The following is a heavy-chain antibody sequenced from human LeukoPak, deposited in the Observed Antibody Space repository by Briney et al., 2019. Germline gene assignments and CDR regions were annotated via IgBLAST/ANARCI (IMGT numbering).Heavy chain of an antibody. V-gene: IGHV3-48*04. D-gene: IGHD6-13*01. Sequence: GRSLRLSCAASGFTFTSNSMNWVRQAPGKGLEWVSYISSRSSTIYCADSVKGRFTISRDNAKNSLYLQMNSLRAEDTAVYYCARLSIVAAGGFDYWGQGTLVTVSS. CDR1: GFTFTSNS. J-gene: IGHJ4*02. CDR2: ISSRSSTI. CDR3: ARLSIVAAGGFDY.